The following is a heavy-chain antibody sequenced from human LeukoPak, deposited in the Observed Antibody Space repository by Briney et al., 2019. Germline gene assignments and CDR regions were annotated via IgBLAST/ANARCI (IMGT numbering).Heavy chain of an antibody. V-gene: IGHV3-30*18. J-gene: IGHJ4*02. D-gene: IGHD5-18*01. CDR1: GFTFSSYG. Sequence: PGGSLRLSCAASGFTFSSYGMHWVRQAPGKGLEWVAVISYDGSNKYYADSVKGRFTISRDNSKNTLYLQMNSLRAEDTAVYYCAKAIRYSPFHWGQGTLVTVSS. CDR3: AKAIRYSPFH. CDR2: ISYDGSNK.